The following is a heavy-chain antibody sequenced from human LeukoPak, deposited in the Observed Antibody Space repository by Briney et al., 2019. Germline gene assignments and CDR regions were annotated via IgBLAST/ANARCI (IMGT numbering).Heavy chain of an antibody. V-gene: IGHV4-39*07. CDR1: GGSISSYY. D-gene: IGHD2-21*02. CDR2: IYYSGST. CDR3: ARGVRVTLDY. J-gene: IGHJ4*02. Sequence: PSETLSLTCTVSGGSISSYYWSWIRQPPGKGLEWIGSIYYSGSTYYNPSLKSRVTISVDTSKNQFFLKLSSVTAADTAVYYCARGVRVTLDYWGQGTLVTVSP.